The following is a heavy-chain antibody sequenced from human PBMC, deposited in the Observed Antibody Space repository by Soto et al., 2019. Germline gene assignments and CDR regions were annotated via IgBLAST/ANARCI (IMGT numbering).Heavy chain of an antibody. J-gene: IGHJ5*02. Sequence: QVQLVQSGSELKKPGASVKVSCKASGYTFTRHALNWVRQAPGQGLEWMGWINTNTGNPTYAQGFKGRFVFSLDTSVSTAYLQICSRKAEDTAVYYCARGVVPAASIGVWFDPWGHGTLVTVSS. CDR3: ARGVVPAASIGVWFDP. CDR2: INTNTGNP. D-gene: IGHD2-2*01. V-gene: IGHV7-4-1*01. CDR1: GYTFTRHA.